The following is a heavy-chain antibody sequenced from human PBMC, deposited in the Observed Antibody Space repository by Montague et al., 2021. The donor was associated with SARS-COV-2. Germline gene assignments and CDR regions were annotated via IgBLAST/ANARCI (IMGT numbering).Heavy chain of an antibody. CDR1: GGSFSGYY. D-gene: IGHD3-3*01. J-gene: IGHJ4*02. CDR3: ARGGVTIFGVVITGKGLFRY. Sequence: SETLSLTCAVYGGSFSGYYWSWIRQPPGKGLEWIGEINHSGSTNYNPSLKSRVTISVDTSKNQFSLKLSSVTAADTAVYYYARGGVTIFGVVITGKGLFRYWGQGTLVTVSS. CDR2: INHSGST. V-gene: IGHV4-34*01.